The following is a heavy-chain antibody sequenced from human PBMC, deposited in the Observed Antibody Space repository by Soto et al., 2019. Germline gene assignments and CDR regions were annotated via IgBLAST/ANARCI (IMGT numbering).Heavy chain of an antibody. CDR2: TYYRSKWYN. V-gene: IGHV6-1*01. Sequence: SQTLSLTCVISGDSVSSNSAAWNWIRQFPSRGLEWLGRTYYRSKWYNDYAVSVKSRITINPDTSKNQFSLQLNSVTPEDTAVYYCARAYCRGGSCWAWSNWFDPWGQGALVTVSS. J-gene: IGHJ5*02. CDR3: ARAYCRGGSCWAWSNWFDP. CDR1: GDSVSSNSAA. D-gene: IGHD2-15*01.